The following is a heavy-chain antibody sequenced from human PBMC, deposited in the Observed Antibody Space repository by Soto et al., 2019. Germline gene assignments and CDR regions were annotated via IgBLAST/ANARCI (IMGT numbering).Heavy chain of an antibody. CDR3: ARDRTHYYYYGMDV. Sequence: GGSLRLSCAASGFTFSSYGMHWVRQAPGKGLEWVAVIWYDGSNKYYADSVKGRFTISRDNSKNTLYLQMNSLGAEDTAVYYCARDRTHYYYYGMDVWGQGTTVTVSS. J-gene: IGHJ6*02. CDR2: IWYDGSNK. CDR1: GFTFSSYG. V-gene: IGHV3-33*01.